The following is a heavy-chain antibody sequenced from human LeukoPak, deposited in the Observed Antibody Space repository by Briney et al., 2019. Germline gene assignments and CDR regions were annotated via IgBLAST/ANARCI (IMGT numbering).Heavy chain of an antibody. V-gene: IGHV4-59*08. D-gene: IGHD3-10*02. CDR2: IYYSGST. J-gene: IGHJ4*02. CDR1: GGSISNYY. Sequence: ASETLSLTCTVSGGSISNYYWSWIRQPPGKGLEWIGYIYYSGSTNYNPSLKSRVTISVDTPRDQFSLKLSSVTAADTAVYHCARHVRFVGIDYWGQGTLVTVSS. CDR3: ARHVRFVGIDY.